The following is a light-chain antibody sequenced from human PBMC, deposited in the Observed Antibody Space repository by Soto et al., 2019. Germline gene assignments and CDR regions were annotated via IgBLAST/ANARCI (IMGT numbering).Light chain of an antibody. J-gene: IGKJ1*01. CDR3: QHYNSYSEA. CDR2: KAS. Sequence: DIQMTQSPSTLSGSVGDRVTITCRASQTISSWLAWYQQKPGKAPKLLIHKASTLKSGVPSRFSGSGSGTEFTLTISSLRPDDFATYYCQHYNSYSEAFGQGTKVELK. CDR1: QTISSW. V-gene: IGKV1-5*03.